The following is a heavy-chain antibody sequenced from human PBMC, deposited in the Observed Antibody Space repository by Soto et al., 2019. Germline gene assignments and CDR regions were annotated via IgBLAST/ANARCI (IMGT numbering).Heavy chain of an antibody. CDR3: ARDLNYGSGSYYNVGP. CDR1: GGSISSSNW. D-gene: IGHD3-10*01. V-gene: IGHV4-4*02. CDR2: IYHSGST. Sequence: SETLSLTCAVSGGSISSSNWWSWVPQPPGKGLEWIGEIYHSGSTNYNPSLKSRVTISVDKSKNQFSLKLSSVTAADTAVYYCARDLNYGSGSYYNVGPWGQGTLVTVSS. J-gene: IGHJ5*02.